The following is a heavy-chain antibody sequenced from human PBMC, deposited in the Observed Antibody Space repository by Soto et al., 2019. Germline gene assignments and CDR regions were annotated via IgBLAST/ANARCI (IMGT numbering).Heavy chain of an antibody. CDR1: GYTFTSYY. CDR2: INPSGGST. V-gene: IGHV1-46*01. D-gene: IGHD3-22*01. J-gene: IGHJ4*02. CDR3: AGANRQYYYGSSGLGGY. Sequence: ASVKVSCKASGYTFTSYYMHWVRQAPGQGLEWMGIINPSGGSTSYAQKFQGRVTMTRDTSTSTVYMELSSLRSEDTAVYYCAGANRQYYYGSSGLGGYWGQGTLFTVSS.